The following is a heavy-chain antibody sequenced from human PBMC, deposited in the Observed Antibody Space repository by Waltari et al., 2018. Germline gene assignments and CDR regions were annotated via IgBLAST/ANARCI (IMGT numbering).Heavy chain of an antibody. Sequence: EVQLVESGGGLVQPGGSLRLSCAASGFTFSSYSMNWVRQAPGKGLEWVSYISSSSSTIYFADSVKGRFTISRDNAKNSLYLQMNSLRADDTAVYYCARDQVGATSLSWYYGMDVWGQGTTVTVSS. V-gene: IGHV3-48*01. CDR3: ARDQVGATSLSWYYGMDV. J-gene: IGHJ6*02. CDR2: ISSSSSTI. D-gene: IGHD1-26*01. CDR1: GFTFSSYS.